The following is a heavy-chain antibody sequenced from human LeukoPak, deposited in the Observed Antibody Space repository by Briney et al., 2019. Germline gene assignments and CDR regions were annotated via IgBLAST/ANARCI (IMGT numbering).Heavy chain of an antibody. CDR2: IYHSGST. CDR1: GYSISSGYY. V-gene: IGHV4-38-2*01. CDR3: ARHRSGTTYFTRWFDP. J-gene: IGHJ5*02. D-gene: IGHD1-7*01. Sequence: KPSETLSLTCAVSGYSISSGYYWGWIRQPPGKGLEWIGSIYHSGSTYYNPSLKSRVAISVDTSKNQFSLKLSSATAADTAVYYCARHRSGTTYFTRWFDPWGQGTLVTVSS.